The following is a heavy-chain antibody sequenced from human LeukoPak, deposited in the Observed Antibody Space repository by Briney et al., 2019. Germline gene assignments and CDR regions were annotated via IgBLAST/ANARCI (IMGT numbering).Heavy chain of an antibody. D-gene: IGHD1-14*01. Sequence: GGSLRLSCAASGFTFSDYYMNWIRQAPGKGLEWLSYISGSGETTHYADSVKGRFTISRDNAKNTLYLQMNSLRAEDTAVYYCARDGRGLYNGNQKRRTYYRDVWGKGTTVTVSS. CDR3: ARDGRGLYNGNQKRRTYYRDV. CDR2: ISGSGETT. V-gene: IGHV3-11*04. CDR1: GFTFSDYY. J-gene: IGHJ6*03.